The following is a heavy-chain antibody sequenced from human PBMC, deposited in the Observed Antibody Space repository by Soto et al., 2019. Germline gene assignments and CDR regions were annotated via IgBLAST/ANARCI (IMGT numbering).Heavy chain of an antibody. Sequence: ASVKVSCKASGYTFTGYYMHWVRQAPGQGLEWMGWINPNSGGTNYAQKFQGWVTMTRDTSISTAHMELSRLRSDDTAVYYCARAGYSSSANDAFDIWGQGTMVTVSS. D-gene: IGHD6-6*01. CDR2: INPNSGGT. CDR3: ARAGYSSSANDAFDI. V-gene: IGHV1-2*04. CDR1: GYTFTGYY. J-gene: IGHJ3*02.